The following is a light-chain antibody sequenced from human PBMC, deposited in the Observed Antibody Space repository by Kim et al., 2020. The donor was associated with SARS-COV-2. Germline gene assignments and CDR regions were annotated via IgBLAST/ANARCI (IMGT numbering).Light chain of an antibody. J-gene: IGLJ1*01. CDR2: QDS. CDR1: KLGDKY. CDR3: QAWDSSTYV. Sequence: SVSPGQTASITWSGGKLGDKYAYWYQQKPGQSPVLVIYQDSKRPSGIPERFSGSNSGNTATLTISGTQAMDEADYYCQAWDSSTYVFGTGTKVTVL. V-gene: IGLV3-1*01.